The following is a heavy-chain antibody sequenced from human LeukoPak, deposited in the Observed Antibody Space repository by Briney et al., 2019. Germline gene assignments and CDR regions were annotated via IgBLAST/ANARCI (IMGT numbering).Heavy chain of an antibody. CDR1: GFIFSDHY. CDR3: ARGFHSFDI. V-gene: IGHV3-72*01. CDR2: SRNEANSYST. J-gene: IGHJ3*02. Sequence: GGSLRLSCAASGFIFSDHYMDWVRQAPGKGLEWVARSRNEANSYSTVYAASVQGRFTISRDESKNSLYLQMNSLITEDTAVYFCARGFHSFDIWGQGTMVTVSS.